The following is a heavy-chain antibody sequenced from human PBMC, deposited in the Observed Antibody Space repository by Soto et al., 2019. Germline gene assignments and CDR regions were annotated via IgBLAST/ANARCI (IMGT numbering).Heavy chain of an antibody. V-gene: IGHV4-31*03. Sequence: QVQLQESGPGLVKPSQTLSLTCTVSGGSISSGGYYWSWIRQHPGKGLEWIGYIYYSGSTYYNPSLKSRVTISVDTSKNQFSLKLSSVTAADTAVYYCARGGWVGVRGVTPWEDMDVWGQGTTVTVSS. CDR2: IYYSGST. J-gene: IGHJ6*02. D-gene: IGHD3-10*02. CDR1: GGSISSGGYY. CDR3: ARGGWVGVRGVTPWEDMDV.